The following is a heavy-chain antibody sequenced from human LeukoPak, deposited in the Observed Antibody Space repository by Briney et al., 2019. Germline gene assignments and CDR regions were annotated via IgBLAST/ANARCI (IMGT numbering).Heavy chain of an antibody. V-gene: IGHV1-2*02. D-gene: IGHD3-10*01. CDR3: ARTIMVRGAKIDY. J-gene: IGHJ4*02. Sequence: ASVKVSCKASGYTFTGHYMHWVRQAPGQGLEWMGWINPDSGATNYAQKFQGRVTMTRDTSINTADMELRSLRSDDTAVYYCARTIMVRGAKIDYWGQGTLVAVSS. CDR2: INPDSGAT. CDR1: GYTFTGHY.